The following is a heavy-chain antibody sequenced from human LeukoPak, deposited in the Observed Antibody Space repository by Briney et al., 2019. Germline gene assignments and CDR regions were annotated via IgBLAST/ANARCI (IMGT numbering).Heavy chain of an antibody. CDR3: ARLDTMVRGVIEGNF. V-gene: IGHV5-51*01. CDR2: IYPSDSDT. CDR1: GYSFANYW. J-gene: IGHJ4*02. Sequence: GESLKISCKGSGYSFANYWIGWVRQMPGKGLEWMGIIYPSDSDTRYSPSFQGQVTFSADKSISAAYLQWSSLKASDTATYYCARLDTMVRGVIEGNFWGQGTLVTVSS. D-gene: IGHD3-10*01.